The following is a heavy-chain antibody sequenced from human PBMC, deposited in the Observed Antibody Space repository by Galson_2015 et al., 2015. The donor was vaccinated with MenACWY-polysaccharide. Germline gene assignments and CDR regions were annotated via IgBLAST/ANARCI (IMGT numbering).Heavy chain of an antibody. CDR2: ISGRNDNT. CDR3: ARGKDYYGSGNYNYFDY. J-gene: IGHJ4*02. V-gene: IGHV1-18*01. Sequence: SVKVSCKASGYTFGTYGIGWVRQAPGQGLEWMGWISGRNDNTKYAQKLQDRVTMTTDTSTSTAYMELRGLRSDDTAVYCCARGKDYYGSGNYNYFDYWGQGTLVTVSS. CDR1: GYTFGTYG. D-gene: IGHD3-10*01.